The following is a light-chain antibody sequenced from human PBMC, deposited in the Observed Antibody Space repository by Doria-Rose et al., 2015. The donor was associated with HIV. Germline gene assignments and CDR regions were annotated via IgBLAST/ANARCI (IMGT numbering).Light chain of an antibody. CDR2: AAS. CDR1: QSISSY. Sequence: IQMTQSPSSLSASVGDRVTITCRASQSISSYLNWYQQKPGEAPKLLIYAASSLQSGVPSRFSGSGSGTDFTLTISSLQPEDFATYYCQQSYSTPWTFGQGTKVEIK. V-gene: IGKV1-39*01. CDR3: QQSYSTPWT. J-gene: IGKJ1*01.